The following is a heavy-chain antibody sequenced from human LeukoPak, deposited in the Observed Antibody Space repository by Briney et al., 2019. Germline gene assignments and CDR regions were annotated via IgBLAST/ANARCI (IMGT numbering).Heavy chain of an antibody. CDR3: TTGDLEVSSSWYYPIYYFYY. CDR1: GFNLSNDW. D-gene: IGHD6-13*01. Sequence: GGSLRLSCAAYGFNLSNDWMSWVRQAPGKGLEWVGRIKSKNDGCTKDYAEHEKGIFTISRDDSKNTLYLQMNSLKTEDAAVYYCTTGDLEVSSSWYYPIYYFYYCGQGTLVTLSS. CDR2: IKSKNDGCTK. J-gene: IGHJ4*02. V-gene: IGHV3-15*01.